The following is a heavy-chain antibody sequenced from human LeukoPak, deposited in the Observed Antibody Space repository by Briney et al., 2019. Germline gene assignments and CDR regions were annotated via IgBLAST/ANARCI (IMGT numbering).Heavy chain of an antibody. CDR1: GGSISSDNYF. V-gene: IGHV4-61*02. CDR3: VRVPLSRGSYYFDY. D-gene: IGHD3-10*01. Sequence: PSQTLSLTCTVSGGSISSDNYFWNWIRQPAGKGLEWIGRIYTSVSTNYNPSLKSRVTISVDTPKNQFSLKLTSVTAADTAVYYCVRVPLSRGSYYFDYWGQGTLVTVSS. J-gene: IGHJ4*02. CDR2: IYTSVST.